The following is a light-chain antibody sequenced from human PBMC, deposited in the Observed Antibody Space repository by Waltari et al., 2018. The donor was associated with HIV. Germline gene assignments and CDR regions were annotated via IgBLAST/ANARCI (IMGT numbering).Light chain of an antibody. V-gene: IGLV1-44*01. Sequence: QSVLTQPPSASGTPGQRVTISCSGSSSNIGSNTVNWYQQLPGTAPKLLIYSNNHPPSGVPDRFSGSKSGTPASLAIIGLQSEDEADYYCASWDDSLNGRVFGGGTKLTVL. J-gene: IGLJ3*02. CDR2: SNN. CDR3: ASWDDSLNGRV. CDR1: SSNIGSNT.